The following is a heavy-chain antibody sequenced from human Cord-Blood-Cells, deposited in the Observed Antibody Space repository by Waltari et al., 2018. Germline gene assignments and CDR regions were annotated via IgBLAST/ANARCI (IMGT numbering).Heavy chain of an antibody. CDR3: ARVANWGSDYFDY. CDR1: GYTFTSYA. D-gene: IGHD7-27*01. J-gene: IGHJ4*02. Sequence: QVQLVQSGAEVKKPGASVKVSCKASGYTFTSYAINWARQATGPGLEWMGWMNPNSGNTGYAQKFQGRVTITRNTSISTAYMELSSLRSEDTAVYYCARVANWGSDYFDYWGQGTLVTVSS. CDR2: MNPNSGNT. V-gene: IGHV1-8*03.